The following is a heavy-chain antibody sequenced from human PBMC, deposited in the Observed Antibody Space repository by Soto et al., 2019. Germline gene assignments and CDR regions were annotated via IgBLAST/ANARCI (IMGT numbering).Heavy chain of an antibody. Sequence: QVHLQESGPGLVRTSEALSLTCTVSGDSINNYYWSWMRLPAGKGLEWIGRIYSNGNTYYNPSLKIRVSMSVDTSKNQFSLILTTVTAADTAVYYCARGGAVATTAHFDHWGQGTLVTVSS. CDR1: GDSINNYY. CDR2: IYSNGNT. J-gene: IGHJ4*02. V-gene: IGHV4-4*07. CDR3: ARGGAVATTAHFDH. D-gene: IGHD5-12*01.